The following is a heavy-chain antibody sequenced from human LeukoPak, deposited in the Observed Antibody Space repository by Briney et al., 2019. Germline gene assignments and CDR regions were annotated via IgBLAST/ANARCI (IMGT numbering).Heavy chain of an antibody. CDR1: GGSISSGSYY. CDR2: IYYSGST. CDR3: AKYYYGSGSYPFDP. J-gene: IGHJ5*02. Sequence: SETLSLTCTVSGGSISSGSYYWGWIRQPPGKGLEWIGSIYYSGSTYYNPSLKSRVTISVDTSKNQFSLKLSSVTAADTAVYYCAKYYYGSGSYPFDPWGQGTLVTVSS. V-gene: IGHV4-39*01. D-gene: IGHD3-10*01.